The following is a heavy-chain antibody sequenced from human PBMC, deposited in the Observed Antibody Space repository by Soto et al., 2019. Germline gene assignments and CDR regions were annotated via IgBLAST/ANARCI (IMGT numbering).Heavy chain of an antibody. D-gene: IGHD3-10*01. V-gene: IGHV3-23*01. Sequence: EVQLLDSGGDLVQPGGSLRLSCAASGFTFSKYALSWVRQAPGKGLEWVSGVSHTGDKTYYADSVKGRFTISRDNYKDTLHLQMNSLKAEDTALYYCAKPPPGCLHLWEVYGTRGQGTLVTVSS. CDR1: GFTFSKYA. CDR3: AKPPPGCLHLWEVYGT. CDR2: VSHTGDKT. J-gene: IGHJ4*02.